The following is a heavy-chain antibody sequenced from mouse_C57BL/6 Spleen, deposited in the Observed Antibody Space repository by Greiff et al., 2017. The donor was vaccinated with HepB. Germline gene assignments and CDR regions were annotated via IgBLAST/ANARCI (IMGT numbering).Heavy chain of an antibody. CDR2: INPSTGGT. D-gene: IGHD5-2*01. CDR3: GRGEYSAY. CDR1: GYSFTGYY. Sequence: VQLQQSGPELVKPGASVKISCKASGYSFTGYYMNWVKQSPEKSLEWIGEINPSTGGTTYNQKFKAKATLTVDKSSSTAYMQLKSLTSEDSAVYYCGRGEYSAYWGQGTLVTVSA. J-gene: IGHJ3*01. V-gene: IGHV1-42*01.